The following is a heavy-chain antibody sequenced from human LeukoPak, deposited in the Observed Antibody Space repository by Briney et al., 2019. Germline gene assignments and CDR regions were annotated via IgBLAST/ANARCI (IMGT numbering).Heavy chain of an antibody. CDR1: GFSFSSYA. J-gene: IGHJ4*02. D-gene: IGHD2-15*01. Sequence: GGSLRLSCAASGFSFSSYAVSWGRQAPGKGLQCVSFISGGSEIIFYADFVKGRFTISRDNSRNTVFLQMDSLRAEDTAVYHCATAPYCRGGGCSSGDLYFDFWGQGALVTVSS. CDR3: ATAPYCRGGGCSSGDLYFDF. CDR2: ISGGSEII. V-gene: IGHV3-23*01.